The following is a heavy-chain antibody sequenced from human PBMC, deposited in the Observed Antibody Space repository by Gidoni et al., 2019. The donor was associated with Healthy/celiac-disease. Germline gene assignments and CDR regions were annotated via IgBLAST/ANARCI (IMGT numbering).Heavy chain of an antibody. CDR2: ISSSSSYI. CDR3: ARVPWEQDCNYAIDY. CDR1: GLTFSSYS. J-gene: IGHJ4*02. Sequence: GESGGGLVKPGGSLRLSCAASGLTFSSYSMNWVRQAPGKGLEWVSSISSSSSYIYYADSVKGRFTISRDNAKNSLYLQMNSLRAEDTAVYYCARVPWEQDCNYAIDYWGQGTLVTVSS. V-gene: IGHV3-21*01. D-gene: IGHD1-7*01.